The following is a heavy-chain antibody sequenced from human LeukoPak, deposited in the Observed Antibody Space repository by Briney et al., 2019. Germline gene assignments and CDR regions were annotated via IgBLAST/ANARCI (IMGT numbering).Heavy chain of an antibody. D-gene: IGHD3-22*01. Sequence: GGSLRLSCAASGFTFSSYSMNWVRQAPGKGLEWVSSISSSSSYIYYADSVKGRFTISRDNAKNSLYLQMNSLRAEDTAVYYCARNYYDSFNWFDPWGQGTLVTVSS. CDR3: ARNYYDSFNWFDP. J-gene: IGHJ5*02. CDR2: ISSSSSYI. CDR1: GFTFSSYS. V-gene: IGHV3-21*01.